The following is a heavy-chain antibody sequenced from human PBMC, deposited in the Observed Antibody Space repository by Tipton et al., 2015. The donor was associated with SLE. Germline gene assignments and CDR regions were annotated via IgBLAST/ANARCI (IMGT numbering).Heavy chain of an antibody. CDR1: GGSFSGYH. J-gene: IGHJ4*02. CDR2: INHSGST. Sequence: TLSLTCAVYGGSFSGYHWSWIRQPPGKGLEWIGEINHSGSTYYNPSLKSRVTISVDTSKNQFSLKLSSVTAADTAVYYCASPGDYVHYWGQGTLVTVSS. D-gene: IGHD4-17*01. V-gene: IGHV4-34*01. CDR3: ASPGDYVHY.